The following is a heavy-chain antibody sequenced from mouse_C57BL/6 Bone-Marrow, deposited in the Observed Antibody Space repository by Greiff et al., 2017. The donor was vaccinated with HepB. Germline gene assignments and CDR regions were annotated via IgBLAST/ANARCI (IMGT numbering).Heavy chain of an antibody. D-gene: IGHD1-1*01. J-gene: IGHJ4*01. V-gene: IGHV1-55*01. Sequence: QVQLQQPGAELVKPGASVKMSCRASGYTFTNNWITWVRQRPGQGLEWIGDVFPGSGGSNNNEKFKRRATLTVDTSSSTAYMQLSSLTSEDSAVFCCARDYGSSGGALDYWGQGTSVTVSS. CDR2: VFPGSGGS. CDR3: ARDYGSSGGALDY. CDR1: GYTFTNNW.